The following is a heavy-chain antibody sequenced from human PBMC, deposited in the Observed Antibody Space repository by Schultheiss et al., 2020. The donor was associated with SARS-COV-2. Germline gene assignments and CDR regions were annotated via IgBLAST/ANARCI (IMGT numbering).Heavy chain of an antibody. CDR1: GFTFSDYY. J-gene: IGHJ5*02. CDR2: ISYDGSNK. Sequence: GGSLRLSCAASGFTFSDYYMSWIRQAPGKGLEWVAVISYDGSNKYYADSVKGRFTISRDNSKNTLYLQMNSLRAEDTAVYYCARGIMYYYGSGSYNWFDPWGQGTLVTVSS. V-gene: IGHV3-30*03. CDR3: ARGIMYYYGSGSYNWFDP. D-gene: IGHD3-10*01.